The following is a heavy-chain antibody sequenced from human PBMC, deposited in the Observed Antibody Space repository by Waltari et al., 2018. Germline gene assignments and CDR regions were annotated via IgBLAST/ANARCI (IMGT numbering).Heavy chain of an antibody. Sequence: EVQLLESGGDLVQPGGSLSLSCAASGSTFSNYAINWVRLAPGTGLEWVSAITVGDDTHYADSVKGRFTISRDTSKDTVYLQMNGLRAEDTAIYYCATPFYNWDDPLHSWGQGTLVTVSS. CDR1: GSTFSNYA. J-gene: IGHJ4*02. V-gene: IGHV3-23*01. CDR2: ITVGDDT. CDR3: ATPFYNWDDPLHS. D-gene: IGHD1-20*01.